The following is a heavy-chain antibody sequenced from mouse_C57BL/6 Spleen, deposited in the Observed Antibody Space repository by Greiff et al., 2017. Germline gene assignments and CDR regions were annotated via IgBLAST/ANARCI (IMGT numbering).Heavy chain of an antibody. V-gene: IGHV1-85*01. CDR3: ARKNWYWYFDV. Sequence: VKLMESGPELVKPGASVQLSCKASGYTFPSYDINWVKQRPGQGLEWIGWIYPRGGSPKYNEKFKGKATLTVDTSSSTAYMELHSLTSEDSAVYFCARKNWYWYFDVWGTGTTVTVSA. D-gene: IGHD4-1*01. J-gene: IGHJ1*03. CDR1: GYTFPSYD. CDR2: IYPRGGSP.